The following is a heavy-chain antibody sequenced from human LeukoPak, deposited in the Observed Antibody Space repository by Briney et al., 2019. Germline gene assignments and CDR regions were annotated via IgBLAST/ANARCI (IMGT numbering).Heavy chain of an antibody. Sequence: PGGSLRLSCAASGFTLSDYYMSWIRQAPGKGLEWVSYISSSGSTIYYADSVKGRFTISRDNAKNSLYLQMNSLRAEDTAVYYCARDSIAVAPRGAFDIWGQGTMVTVSS. CDR1: GFTLSDYY. V-gene: IGHV3-11*01. D-gene: IGHD6-19*01. CDR2: ISSSGSTI. CDR3: ARDSIAVAPRGAFDI. J-gene: IGHJ3*02.